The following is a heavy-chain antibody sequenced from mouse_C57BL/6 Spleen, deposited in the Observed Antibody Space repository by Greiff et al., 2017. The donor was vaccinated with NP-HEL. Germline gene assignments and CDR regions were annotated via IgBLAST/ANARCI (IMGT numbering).Heavy chain of an antibody. D-gene: IGHD2-3*01. J-gene: IGHJ2*01. Sequence: VQLQQSGPELVKPGASVKISCKASGYAFSSSWMNWVKQRPGQGLEWIGRLYPGDGDTKYNGKFKGKATLTAYKSSSTAYMQLSSLTSGDSAVYFCAGGDGYWGQGTTLTVSS. V-gene: IGHV1-82*01. CDR1: GYAFSSSW. CDR3: AGGDGY. CDR2: LYPGDGDT.